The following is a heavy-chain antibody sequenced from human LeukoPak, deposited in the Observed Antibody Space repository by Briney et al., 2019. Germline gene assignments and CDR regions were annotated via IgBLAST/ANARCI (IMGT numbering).Heavy chain of an antibody. V-gene: IGHV1-69*01. J-gene: IGHJ4*02. CDR1: GGTFSSYA. D-gene: IGHD3-3*01. CDR2: IIPIFGTA. CDR3: ARGRSGYYHLYYFDY. Sequence: GSSVKVSCKASGGTFSSYAISWVRQAPGQGLEWMGGIIPIFGTANYAQKFQGRVTITADESTSTAYMELSSLRSEDTAVYYCARGRSGYYHLYYFDYWGQGTLVTVSS.